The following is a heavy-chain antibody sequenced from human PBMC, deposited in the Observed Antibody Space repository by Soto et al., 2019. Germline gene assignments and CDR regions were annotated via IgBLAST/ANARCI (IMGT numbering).Heavy chain of an antibody. Sequence: QPPGKGLEWIGEINHSGSTNYNPSLKSRVTISVDTSKNQFSLKLSSVTAADTAVYYCARGCGCSYGNPPFYYYYYGMDVWGQGTTVTVSS. CDR2: INHSGST. D-gene: IGHD5-18*01. J-gene: IGHJ6*02. V-gene: IGHV4-34*01. CDR3: ARGCGCSYGNPPFYYYYYGMDV.